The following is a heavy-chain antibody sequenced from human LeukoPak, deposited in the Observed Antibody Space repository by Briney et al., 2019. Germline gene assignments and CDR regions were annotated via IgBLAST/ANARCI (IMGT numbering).Heavy chain of an antibody. CDR1: GFTFRNYG. V-gene: IGHV3-23*01. Sequence: HTGGSLRLSCAASGFTFRNYGMTWVRQAPGKGLEWVAGISGSGGTTHYSDSVKGRCTISRDNSKNTLSLQINSLRAEDTAVYYCAQIHDHGDYVAFWGPGALVTVSS. CDR2: ISGSGGTT. J-gene: IGHJ4*02. CDR3: AQIHDHGDYVAF. D-gene: IGHD1-1*01.